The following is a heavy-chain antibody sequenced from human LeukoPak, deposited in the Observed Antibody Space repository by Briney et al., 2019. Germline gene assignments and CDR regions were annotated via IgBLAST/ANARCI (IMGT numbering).Heavy chain of an antibody. CDR1: GYSFKSYW. Sequence: GESLKISCKGSGYSFKSYWIGWVRRMPGKGLEWMGIIYPGDSDTIYSPSLEGQVTISVDKSISSAYLQWSSLKASDTAMYYCARVDYYESSGYQHYFDYWGQGTLVTVSS. J-gene: IGHJ4*02. D-gene: IGHD3-22*01. CDR2: IYPGDSDT. CDR3: ARVDYYESSGYQHYFDY. V-gene: IGHV5-51*01.